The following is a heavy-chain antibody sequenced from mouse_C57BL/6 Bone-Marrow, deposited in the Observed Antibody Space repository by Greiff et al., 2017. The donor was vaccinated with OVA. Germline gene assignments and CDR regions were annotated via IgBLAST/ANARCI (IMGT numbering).Heavy chain of an antibody. CDR3: ASYVAY. D-gene: IGHD1-1*01. V-gene: IGHV5-6*02. CDR2: ISSGGSYT. J-gene: IGHJ3*01. Sequence: EVKLEESGGDLVKPGGSLKLSCAASGFTFSSYGMSWVRQTPDKRLEWVATISSGGSYTYYPDSVKGRFTISRDNAKNTLYLQMSSLKSEHTAMYYCASYVAYWGQGTLVTVSA. CDR1: GFTFSSYG.